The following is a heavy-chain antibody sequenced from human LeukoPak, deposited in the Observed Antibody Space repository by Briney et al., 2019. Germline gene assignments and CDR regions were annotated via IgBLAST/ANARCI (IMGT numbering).Heavy chain of an antibody. CDR3: ARDRVEAARPGFDY. V-gene: IGHV1-3*01. CDR1: GYTFTSYA. CDR2: INAGNGNT. Sequence: ASVKVSCKASGYTFTSYAMHWVRQAPGQRLEWMGWINAGNGNTKYSQKFQGRVTMTRDTSTSTVYMELSSLRSEDTAVYYCARDRVEAARPGFDYWGQGTLVTV. D-gene: IGHD6-6*01. J-gene: IGHJ4*02.